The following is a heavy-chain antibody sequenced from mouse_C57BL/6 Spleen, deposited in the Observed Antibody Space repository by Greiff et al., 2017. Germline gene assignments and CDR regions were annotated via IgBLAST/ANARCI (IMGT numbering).Heavy chain of an antibody. CDR2: IYPGDGDT. CDR3: ARADSSGYDY. V-gene: IGHV1-80*01. CDR1: GYAFSSYW. Sequence: QVQLQQSGAELVKPGASVTISCKASGYAFSSYWMNWVKQRPGKGLEWIGQIYPGDGDTNYNGKFKGKATLTADKYSSTAYMQLSSLTSEDSAVYFCARADSSGYDYWGQGTTLTVSS. D-gene: IGHD3-2*02. J-gene: IGHJ2*01.